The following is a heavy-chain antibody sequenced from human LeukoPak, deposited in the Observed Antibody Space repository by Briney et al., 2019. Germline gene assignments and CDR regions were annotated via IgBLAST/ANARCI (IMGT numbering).Heavy chain of an antibody. J-gene: IGHJ3*02. V-gene: IGHV1-2*02. D-gene: IGHD2-15*01. CDR3: ARGLPYSSAVILPHAFDI. CDR2: INPNSGGT. Sequence: ASVKVSCKASGYTFTGYYMHWVRQAPGQGLAWMGWINPNSGGTNYAQKFQGRVTMTRDTSISTAYMELSRLRSDDTAVYYCARGLPYSSAVILPHAFDIWGQGTMVTVSS. CDR1: GYTFTGYY.